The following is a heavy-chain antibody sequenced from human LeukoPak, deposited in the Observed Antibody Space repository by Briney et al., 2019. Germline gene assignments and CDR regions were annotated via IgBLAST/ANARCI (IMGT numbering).Heavy chain of an antibody. CDR3: ARAIVEVTQLLRY. CDR2: TYYRSKWYN. J-gene: IGHJ4*02. Sequence: SQTLSLTCDISGDSVSSNNGAWNWIRQSPSRGLEGLGRTYYRSKWYNDYAGSLNGRITISPDTSKNPFSLHLNSVTPEDTAVYYCARAIVEVTQLLRYWGQGTLVTVSS. V-gene: IGHV6-1*01. CDR1: GDSVSSNNGA. D-gene: IGHD2-21*02.